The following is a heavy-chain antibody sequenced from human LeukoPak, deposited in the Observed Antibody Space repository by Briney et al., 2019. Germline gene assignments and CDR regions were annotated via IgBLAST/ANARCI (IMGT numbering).Heavy chain of an antibody. CDR2: IYPGDSHT. Sequence: GESQKISCKGSGYSFTSYWIGWVRQMPGKGLEWMGIIYPGDSHTRYSPSFQGQVTISADKSISTAYLQWSSLKASDTAMYYCARQNYDYSNNYYMDVWGKGTTVTVSS. CDR3: ARQNYDYSNNYYMDV. V-gene: IGHV5-51*01. J-gene: IGHJ6*03. D-gene: IGHD4-11*01. CDR1: GYSFTSYW.